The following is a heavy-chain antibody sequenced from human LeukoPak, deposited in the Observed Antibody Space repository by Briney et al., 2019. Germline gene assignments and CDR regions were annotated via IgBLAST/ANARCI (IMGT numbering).Heavy chain of an antibody. J-gene: IGHJ5*02. D-gene: IGHD6-25*01. V-gene: IGHV3-74*01. CDR1: GFTFSNNW. CDR2: INSEGSTI. CDR3: AKETSGHNWSTP. Sequence: PGGSLRLSCAASGFTFSNNWMHWVRQAPGQGLVWVSRINSEGSTISYADSVKGRFTISRDNSKNTLYLQMNSLRAEDTAVYYCAKETSGHNWSTPGAREPWSPSPQ.